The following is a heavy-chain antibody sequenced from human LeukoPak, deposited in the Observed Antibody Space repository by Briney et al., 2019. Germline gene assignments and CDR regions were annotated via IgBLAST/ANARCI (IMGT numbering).Heavy chain of an antibody. D-gene: IGHD3-10*01. CDR3: ARRSITLVWGVRGYMAV. V-gene: IGHV4-39*07. CDR2: IYSSGST. CDR1: GVSISSGSNY. Sequence: PSETLSLTCRVSGVSISSGSNYWGWIRQPPGKTLEWIGSIYSSGSTYYNSSLKSRVIILIDTAKNHFSLNLSSVTAADTAVYDCARRSITLVWGVRGYMAVGGQGTLVTIS. J-gene: IGHJ1*01.